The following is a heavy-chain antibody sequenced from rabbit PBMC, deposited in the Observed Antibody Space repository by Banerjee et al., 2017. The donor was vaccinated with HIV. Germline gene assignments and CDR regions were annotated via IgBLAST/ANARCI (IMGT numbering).Heavy chain of an antibody. V-gene: IGHV1S40*01. D-gene: IGHD8-1*01. CDR3: ARELVVVLMGLGYYGMDL. CDR1: GFSFSSSYC. CDR2: ICAGSSGTT. Sequence: QSLEESGGDLVKPGASLTLTCTASGFSFSSSYCICWVRQAPGKGLEWIACICAGSSGTTYYASWAKGRFTISKTSSTTVTLQMTSLTAADTATYFCARELVVVLMGLGYYGMDLWGPGTLVTVS. J-gene: IGHJ6*01.